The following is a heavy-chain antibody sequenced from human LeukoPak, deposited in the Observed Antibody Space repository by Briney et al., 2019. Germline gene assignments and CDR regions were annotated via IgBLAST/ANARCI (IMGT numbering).Heavy chain of an antibody. J-gene: IGHJ6*04. Sequence: PGGALGLSWAASGFTFSSYEMNWVRPAPGEGVGLVSFISSSGSTIYYADSVKGRFTISRDNAKNSLYLQMNSLRAEDTAVYYCAELGITMIGGVWGKGTTVTISS. CDR3: AELGITMIGGV. D-gene: IGHD3-10*02. CDR1: GFTFSSYE. V-gene: IGHV3-48*03. CDR2: ISSSGSTI.